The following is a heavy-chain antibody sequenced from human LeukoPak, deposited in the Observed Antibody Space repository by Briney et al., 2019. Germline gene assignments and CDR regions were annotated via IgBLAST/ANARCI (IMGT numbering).Heavy chain of an antibody. Sequence: ASVKVSCKASGYTFTGYYMHWVRQAPGQGLEWMGWINPNSGATNYAQKFQGRVTMTRDTSISTAYMELSSLRSDDTAVYYCARDVRARSGSSNNFDYWGQGTLVTVSS. CDR2: INPNSGAT. D-gene: IGHD1-26*01. CDR3: ARDVRARSGSSNNFDY. V-gene: IGHV1-2*02. J-gene: IGHJ4*02. CDR1: GYTFTGYY.